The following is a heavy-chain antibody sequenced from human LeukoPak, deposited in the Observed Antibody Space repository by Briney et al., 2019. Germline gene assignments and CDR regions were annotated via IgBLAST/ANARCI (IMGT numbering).Heavy chain of an antibody. Sequence: GGSLRLSCAASGFTFNNYWMTWVRQAPGKGLEWVANIKQDGSEKDYVDSVKGRFTTSRDNAKNSLYLQMNSLRAEDTALYHCAREGATAARGYYYYYMDVWGKGTTVTISS. CDR1: GFTFNNYW. D-gene: IGHD5-12*01. J-gene: IGHJ6*03. CDR2: IKQDGSEK. CDR3: AREGATAARGYYYYYMDV. V-gene: IGHV3-7*03.